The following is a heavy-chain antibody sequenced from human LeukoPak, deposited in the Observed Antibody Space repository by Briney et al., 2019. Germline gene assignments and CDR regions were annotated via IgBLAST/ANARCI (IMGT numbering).Heavy chain of an antibody. CDR1: GFTLSSYW. J-gene: IGHJ4*02. CDR3: ARHPSGSSSYYFDY. D-gene: IGHD1-26*01. V-gene: IGHV3-74*03. Sequence: GGSLRLSCAASGFTLSSYWMLWVRQIPGKGLEWVARVNSGGSDTTYADSVKGRFTISRDSAKNTLALQMNSLRADDTAVYYCARHPSGSSSYYFDYWGQGTLVTVSS. CDR2: VNSGGSDT.